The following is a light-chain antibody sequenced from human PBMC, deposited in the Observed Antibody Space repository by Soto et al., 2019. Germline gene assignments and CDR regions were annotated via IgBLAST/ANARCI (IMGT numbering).Light chain of an antibody. Sequence: DIVMTQSPDSLAVSLGERDTINRKSSQSVLYSSNNKNYLAWYQQKPGQPPKLLIYWASTRESGVPDRFSGSGSGTDFTLTISSLQAEDVAVYYCQQYYSTLSYTFGQGTRLEIK. CDR2: WAS. J-gene: IGKJ5*01. CDR1: QSVLYSSNNKNY. CDR3: QQYYSTLSYT. V-gene: IGKV4-1*01.